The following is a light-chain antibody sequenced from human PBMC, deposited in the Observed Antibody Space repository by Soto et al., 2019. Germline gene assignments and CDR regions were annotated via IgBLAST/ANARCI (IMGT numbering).Light chain of an antibody. V-gene: IGLV2-14*01. J-gene: IGLJ1*01. Sequence: QSVLPQPASVSWSPGQSIAISCTGSSSDVGIYNYVSWYQQHPGKVPKLIIYEVTNRPSGVSNRFSGSKSGNTASLTISGLQAEDEADYYCSSYTTSSTRVFGTGTKVTVL. CDR1: SSDVGIYNY. CDR2: EVT. CDR3: SSYTTSSTRV.